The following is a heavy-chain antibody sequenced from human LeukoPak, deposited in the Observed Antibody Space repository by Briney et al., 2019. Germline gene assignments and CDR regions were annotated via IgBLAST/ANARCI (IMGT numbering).Heavy chain of an antibody. CDR1: GFTFDDYA. CDR2: ISWNSGSI. V-gene: IGHV3-9*01. CDR3: AKDGRYYGSGSYLDAFDI. J-gene: IGHJ3*02. D-gene: IGHD3-10*01. Sequence: GGSLRLSCAASGFTFDDYAMHWVRQAPGKGLEWVSGISWNSGSIGYVDSVKGRFTISRDNAKNSLYLQMNSLRAEDTALYYCAKDGRYYGSGSYLDAFDIWGQGTMVTVSS.